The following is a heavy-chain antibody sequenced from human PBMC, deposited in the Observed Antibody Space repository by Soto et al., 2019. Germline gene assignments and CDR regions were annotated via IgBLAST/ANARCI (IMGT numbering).Heavy chain of an antibody. V-gene: IGHV4-59*01. Sequence: SETLSLTCTVSGGSISSYYWSWIRHPPGKGLEWIGYIYYSGITDYNPSLKSRVTISVDTSKSQFSLKLSSVTAADTAVYYCARGGGVYYFDYWGQGTLVTVSS. CDR1: GGSISSYY. D-gene: IGHD2-8*02. CDR3: ARGGGVYYFDY. J-gene: IGHJ4*02. CDR2: IYYSGIT.